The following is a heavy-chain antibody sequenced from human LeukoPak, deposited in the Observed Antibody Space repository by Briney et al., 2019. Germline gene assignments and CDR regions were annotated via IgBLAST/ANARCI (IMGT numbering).Heavy chain of an antibody. V-gene: IGHV4-4*07. CDR3: AREHKDYDGDGYYYDN. CDR2: LYVGRNT. D-gene: IGHD3-22*01. Sequence: SETLSLACTVSGGSISNYYWAWIRQPAGQGLEWIGRLYVGRNTDHNPSLKSRVTMSVDSSKNQFSLRLRSVTAADTAVYYCAREHKDYDGDGYYYDNWGQGTLVTVSS. CDR1: GGSISNYY. J-gene: IGHJ4*02.